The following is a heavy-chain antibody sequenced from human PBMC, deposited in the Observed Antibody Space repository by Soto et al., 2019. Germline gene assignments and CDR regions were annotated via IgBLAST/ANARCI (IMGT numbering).Heavy chain of an antibody. V-gene: IGHV3-11*05. CDR2: ISSSSGYT. CDR3: ARQNYGINSRRSGAFDV. D-gene: IGHD4-17*01. Sequence: QVQLVESGGGLVKPGGSLRLTCAASGFTFSDYYMSWIRQAPGKGLEWVSYISSSSGYTNYTDSVKGRFTISRDNAKNSLYLQMNSLRAEDEAVYYCARQNYGINSRRSGAFDVWGQGTMVTVSS. CDR1: GFTFSDYY. J-gene: IGHJ3*01.